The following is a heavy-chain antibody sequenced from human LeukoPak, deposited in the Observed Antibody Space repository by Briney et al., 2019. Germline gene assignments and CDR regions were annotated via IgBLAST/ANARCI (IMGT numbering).Heavy chain of an antibody. CDR2: IRSKANSYAT. J-gene: IGHJ6*03. D-gene: IGHD2-8*01. CDR3: TSGYCTNGVCSRGYYYYMDV. Sequence: GGSLRLSCAASGFTFSGSAMHWVRQASGKGLEWVGRIRSKANSYATAYAASVKGRFTISRDDSRNTACLQMNSLKTEDTAVYYCTSGYCTNGVCSRGYYYYMDVWGKGTTVTVSS. CDR1: GFTFSGSA. V-gene: IGHV3-73*01.